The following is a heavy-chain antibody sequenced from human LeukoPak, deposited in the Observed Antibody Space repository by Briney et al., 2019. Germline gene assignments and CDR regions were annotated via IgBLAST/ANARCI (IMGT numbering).Heavy chain of an antibody. D-gene: IGHD5-24*01. CDR1: GFTFSSYS. Sequence: GGSLRLSCAASGFTFSSYSMNWVRQAPGKGLEWVSCISSSSSYIYYADSVKGRFTISRDNAKNSLFLQMNSLRAEDTAVYYCAREGDGYNSPIDYWGQGTLVTVSS. J-gene: IGHJ4*02. V-gene: IGHV3-21*01. CDR3: AREGDGYNSPIDY. CDR2: ISSSSSYI.